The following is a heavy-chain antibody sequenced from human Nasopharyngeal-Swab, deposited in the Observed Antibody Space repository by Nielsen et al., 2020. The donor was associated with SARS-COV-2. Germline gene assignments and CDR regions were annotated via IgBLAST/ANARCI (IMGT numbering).Heavy chain of an antibody. Sequence: ASVKVSCKASGYTFTSYAMHWVRQAPGQRLEWMGWINAGNGNTKYSQKFQGRVTMTRDTSISTAYMELSRLTSDDTAAYYCARVFWSGYFTTSDYWGQGTLVTVSS. CDR1: GYTFTSYA. CDR3: ARVFWSGYFTTSDY. CDR2: INAGNGNT. J-gene: IGHJ4*02. D-gene: IGHD3-3*01. V-gene: IGHV1-3*01.